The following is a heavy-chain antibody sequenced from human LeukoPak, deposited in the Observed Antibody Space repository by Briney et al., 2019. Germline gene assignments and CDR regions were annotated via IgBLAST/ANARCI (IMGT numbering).Heavy chain of an antibody. Sequence: GGSLRLSCSASGFTFSSHAVNWVRRPPGKGLEWVSSISGGGGTAYYADSVKGRFTISRDNAKNSLYLQMNSLRAEDTAVYYCARDLGDYDGYWGQGTLVTVSS. CDR3: ARDLGDYDGY. CDR2: ISGGGGTA. V-gene: IGHV3-23*01. CDR1: GFTFSSHA. J-gene: IGHJ4*02. D-gene: IGHD4-17*01.